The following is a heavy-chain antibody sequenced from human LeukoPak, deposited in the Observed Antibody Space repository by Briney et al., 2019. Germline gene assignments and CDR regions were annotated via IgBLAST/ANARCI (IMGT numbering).Heavy chain of an antibody. Sequence: PGVSLRLSCAASGFTFSSYSMYWVRQAPGKGLEWVSSISSSGSYIYYADSVKGRFTISRDNARNSLYLQMNSLRAEDTAVYYCARVITGMDYWGQGTLVTVSS. CDR1: GFTFSSYS. V-gene: IGHV3-21*01. CDR3: ARVITGMDY. D-gene: IGHD1-20*01. CDR2: ISSSGSYI. J-gene: IGHJ4*02.